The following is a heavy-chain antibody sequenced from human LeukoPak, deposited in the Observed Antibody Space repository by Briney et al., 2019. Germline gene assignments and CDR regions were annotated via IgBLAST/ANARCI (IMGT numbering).Heavy chain of an antibody. Sequence: SETLSLTCAVSGDSISSSNWWSWVRQPPGKGLEWIGEIYYSGSTNYNPSLKSRITISIDESNNQFSLKLSSVTAADTAVYYCARVGSSWYERTFDYWGQGTLVTVSS. CDR2: IYYSGST. D-gene: IGHD2-15*01. CDR3: ARVGSSWYERTFDY. CDR1: GDSISSSNW. J-gene: IGHJ4*02. V-gene: IGHV4-4*02.